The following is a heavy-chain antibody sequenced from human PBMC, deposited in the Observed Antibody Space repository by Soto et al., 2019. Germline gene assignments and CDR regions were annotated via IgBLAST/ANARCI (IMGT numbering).Heavy chain of an antibody. CDR1: GGSFSDYY. CDR3: ARGLRASFGVRLSYYYYGMDV. CDR2: ISNSGST. V-gene: IGHV4-34*01. J-gene: IGHJ6*02. Sequence: SETLSLTCTIYGGSFSDYYWGWIRQPPGQGLEWIAEISNSGSTNYNPSLKSRVTISVDTSKNQFSLKMSSVTAADTAVHYCARGLRASFGVRLSYYYYGMDVWGQGTTVTVSS. D-gene: IGHD3-10*01.